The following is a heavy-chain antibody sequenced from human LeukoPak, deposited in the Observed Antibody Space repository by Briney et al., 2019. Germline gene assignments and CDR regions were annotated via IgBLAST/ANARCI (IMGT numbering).Heavy chain of an antibody. CDR2: IYTSGST. Sequence: SETLSLTCTVSGGSISSYYWSWIRQPAGKGLEWIGRIYTSGSTNYNPSPKSRVTMSVDTSKNQFSLKLSSVTAADTAVYYCARGQIMITFGGVIVLRDAFDIWGQGTMVTVS. CDR1: GGSISSYY. D-gene: IGHD3-16*02. V-gene: IGHV4-4*07. CDR3: ARGQIMITFGGVIVLRDAFDI. J-gene: IGHJ3*02.